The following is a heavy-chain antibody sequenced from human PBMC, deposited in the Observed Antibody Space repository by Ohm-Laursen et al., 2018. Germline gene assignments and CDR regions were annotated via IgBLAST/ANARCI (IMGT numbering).Heavy chain of an antibody. CDR1: GFTFSSYA. V-gene: IGHV3-23*01. Sequence: SLRLSCSASGFTFSSYAMSWVRQAPGKGLEWVSAISGSGGSTYYADSVKGRFTISRDNSKNTLYLQMNSLRSEDTAVYYCARGWGSGWYYFDYWGQGTLVTVSS. J-gene: IGHJ4*02. D-gene: IGHD6-19*01. CDR2: ISGSGGST. CDR3: ARGWGSGWYYFDY.